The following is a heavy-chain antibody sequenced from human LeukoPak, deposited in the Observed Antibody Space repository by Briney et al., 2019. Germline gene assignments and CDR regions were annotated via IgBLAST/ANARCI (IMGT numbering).Heavy chain of an antibody. D-gene: IGHD5-24*01. CDR1: GGSISYY. CDR3: AKVCRDGYNSGLDY. CDR2: ISGSGGST. J-gene: IGHJ4*02. V-gene: IGHV3-23*01. Sequence: ETLSLTCSVSGGSISYYWSWVRQAPGKGLEWVSAISGSGGSTYYADSVKGRFTISRDNSKNTLYLQMNSLRAEDTAVYYCAKVCRDGYNSGLDYWGQGTLVTVSS.